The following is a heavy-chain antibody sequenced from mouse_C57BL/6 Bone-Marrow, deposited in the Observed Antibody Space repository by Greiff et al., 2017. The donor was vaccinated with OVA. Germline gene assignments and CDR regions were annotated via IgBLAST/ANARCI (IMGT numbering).Heavy chain of an antibody. D-gene: IGHD1-1*01. V-gene: IGHV1-20*01. CDR1: GYSFTGYF. CDR3: ARPDYYGSSYWYFDV. CDR2: INPYNGDT. J-gene: IGHJ1*03. Sequence: VQLKESGPELVKPGDSVKISCKASGYSFTGYFMNWVMQSHGKSLEWIGRINPYNGDTFYNQKFKGKATLTVDKSSSTAHMELRSLTSEDSAVYYCARPDYYGSSYWYFDVWGTGTTVTVSS.